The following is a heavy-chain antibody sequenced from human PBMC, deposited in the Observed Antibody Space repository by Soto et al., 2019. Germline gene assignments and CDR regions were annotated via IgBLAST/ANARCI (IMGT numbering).Heavy chain of an antibody. J-gene: IGHJ4*02. CDR1: GSIFRGYG. CDR3: ARDCIGGTTFRGYLYY. D-gene: IGHD2-15*01. V-gene: IGHV3-33*01. Sequence: QVQLVESGGGVVQPGRSLRLSCAASGSIFRGYGMHWVRQAPGKGLEWVAVIRDDGSNINYADSVMGRFAISRDNSKNTMYLEMNSLRAEDTAVYYCARDCIGGTTFRGYLYYRGEGNLGTVSS. CDR2: IRDDGSNI.